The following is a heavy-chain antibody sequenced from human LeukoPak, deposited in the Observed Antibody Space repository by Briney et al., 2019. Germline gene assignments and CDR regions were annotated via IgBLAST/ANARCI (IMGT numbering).Heavy chain of an antibody. V-gene: IGHV3-30-3*01. D-gene: IGHD4-17*01. CDR1: GFTFSSYA. CDR3: ARDLTTVY. J-gene: IGHJ4*02. Sequence: GGSPRLSCAASGFTFSSYAMHWVRQAPGKGLEWVAVISYDGSNKYYADSVKGRFTISRDNSKNTLYLQMNSLRAEDTAVYYCARDLTTVYWGQGTLVTVSS. CDR2: ISYDGSNK.